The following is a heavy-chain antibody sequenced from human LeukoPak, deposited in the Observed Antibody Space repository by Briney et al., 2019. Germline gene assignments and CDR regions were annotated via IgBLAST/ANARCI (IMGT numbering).Heavy chain of an antibody. V-gene: IGHV3-30-3*01. CDR2: ISYDGSNK. D-gene: IGHD3-10*01. J-gene: IGHJ3*02. CDR1: GFTFSSYA. Sequence: GGSLRLSCAASGFTFSSYAMHWVRLAPGKGLEWVAVISYDGSNKYYADSVKGRFTISRDNSKNTLYLQMNSLRAEDTAVYYCARDVGYGSVVDDAFDIWGQGTMVTVSS. CDR3: ARDVGYGSVVDDAFDI.